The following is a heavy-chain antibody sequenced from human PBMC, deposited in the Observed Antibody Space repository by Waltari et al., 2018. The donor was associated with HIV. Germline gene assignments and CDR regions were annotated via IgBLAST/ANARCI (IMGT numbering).Heavy chain of an antibody. J-gene: IGHJ3*01. CDR3: VRGSYDYVGGSQPGNALEV. Sequence: RGAGPLKPSGNLSLVCAVYGGSLGGYFWAWIRQPPGGGLEGIGEINQNGAANYKSSRGGRVALAVDTSKKQCSLEVASVTAADTALYFCVRGSYDYVGGSQPGNALEVWGQGTPVIVS. CDR1: GGSLGGYF. V-gene: IGHV4-34*01. CDR2: INQNGAA. D-gene: IGHD3-16*01.